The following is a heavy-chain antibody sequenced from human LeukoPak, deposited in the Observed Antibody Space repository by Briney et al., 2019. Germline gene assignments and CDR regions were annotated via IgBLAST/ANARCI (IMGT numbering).Heavy chain of an antibody. CDR2: INHSGST. CDR1: GGAFRGSY. Sequence: PSETLSLTCAVYGGAFRGSYWSWIRQPPGKGLEWIGEINHSGSTNYNPSLKSRVIISVDTSKTQFSLKLSSVTAADTAVYYCARLPVAVPGTYSDYWGQGTLVTVSS. CDR3: ARLPVAVPGTYSDY. D-gene: IGHD6-19*01. J-gene: IGHJ4*02. V-gene: IGHV4-34*01.